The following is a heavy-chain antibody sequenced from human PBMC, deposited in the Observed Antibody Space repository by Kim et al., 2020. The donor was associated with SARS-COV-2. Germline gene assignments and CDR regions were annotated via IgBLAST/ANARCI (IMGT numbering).Heavy chain of an antibody. D-gene: IGHD1-1*01. CDR1: GFTLSNRG. Sequence: GGSLRLSCTASGFTLSNRGMTWVRQPPGKGLEWVSTIYINGATIYADSVKGRFTISRDNSKNTLYLQMNSLRVEDTAVFYCANEIRPNDYWGQGTLVTGS. CDR2: IYINGAT. CDR3: ANEIRPNDY. J-gene: IGHJ4*02. V-gene: IGHV3-23*05.